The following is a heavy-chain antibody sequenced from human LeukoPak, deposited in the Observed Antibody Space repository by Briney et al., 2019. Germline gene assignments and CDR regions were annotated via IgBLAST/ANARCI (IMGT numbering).Heavy chain of an antibody. Sequence: GGSLRLSCAASGFAFSSHSMNWVRQAPGKGLEWVSSISGTSTYIYFANSLKGRFSISRDNAKNPLYLQMNSLRAEDTAVYYCARQARSLEARIPYFDYWGQGTLVTVSS. D-gene: IGHD3-3*01. J-gene: IGHJ4*02. V-gene: IGHV3-21*01. CDR3: ARQARSLEARIPYFDY. CDR1: GFAFSSHS. CDR2: ISGTSTYI.